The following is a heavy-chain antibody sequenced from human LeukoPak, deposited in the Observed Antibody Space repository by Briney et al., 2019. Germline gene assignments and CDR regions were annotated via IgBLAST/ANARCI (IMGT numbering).Heavy chain of an antibody. V-gene: IGHV1-8*01. CDR2: MNPNSGNT. J-gene: IGHJ6*02. Sequence: PGASVKVSCKASGYTFTSYDINWVRQATGQGLEWMGWMNPNSGNTGYAQKFQGRVTMTRNTSISTAYMELSSLRSEDTAVYYCARESAATNLEPPRGGYYYYGMDVWGQGTTVTVSS. CDR1: GYTFTSYD. D-gene: IGHD2-15*01. CDR3: ARESAATNLEPPRGGYYYYGMDV.